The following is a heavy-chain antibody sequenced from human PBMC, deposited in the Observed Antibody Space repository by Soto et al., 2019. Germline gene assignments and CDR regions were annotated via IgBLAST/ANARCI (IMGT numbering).Heavy chain of an antibody. D-gene: IGHD3-10*01. V-gene: IGHV4-39*01. CDR3: ARRERYYGSPGWFDP. J-gene: IGHJ5*01. Sequence: SETLSLTCSVSGASINNFAYYWGWIRQTPGKGLEWIGTVYYNENTYYNPSLRSRVAISVDTAKNQFSLNLRSVTAADTAVYFCARRERYYGSPGWFDPWGQGTLVTVSS. CDR2: VYYNENT. CDR1: GASINNFAYY.